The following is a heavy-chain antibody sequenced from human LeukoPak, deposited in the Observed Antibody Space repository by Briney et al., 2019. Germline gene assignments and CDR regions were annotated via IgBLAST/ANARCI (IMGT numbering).Heavy chain of an antibody. CDR3: AKGRIQSYMAPEY. Sequence: GGSLRLSCAASAFTFGSFGMSWVRQAPGKGLEWVSAISDTGGSTFYADSVKGRFTISRDNSKNSLYLQMNSLRAEDTAIYYCAKGRIQSYMAPEYWGQGTLVTVSS. CDR2: ISDTGGST. D-gene: IGHD4-11*01. J-gene: IGHJ4*02. V-gene: IGHV3-23*01. CDR1: AFTFGSFG.